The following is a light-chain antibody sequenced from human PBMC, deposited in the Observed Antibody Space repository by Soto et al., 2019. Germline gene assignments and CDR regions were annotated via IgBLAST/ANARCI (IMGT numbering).Light chain of an antibody. J-gene: IGLJ2*01. CDR3: WSYAGRRTFEV. CDR2: EGN. Sequence: QSVLTQPASVSGSPGQSITISCTGSSSDVGSYNLVSWYQQYLGKAPKLMIFEGNKRPSGVSNRFSASKSGNTASLTISGLQAEDEADYYCWSYAGRRTFEVFGGGTKLTVL. V-gene: IGLV2-23*03. CDR1: SSDVGSYNL.